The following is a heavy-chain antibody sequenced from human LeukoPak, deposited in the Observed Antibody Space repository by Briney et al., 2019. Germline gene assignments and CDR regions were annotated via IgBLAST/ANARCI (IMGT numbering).Heavy chain of an antibody. CDR3: ARRGGDYNGGFYAFDI. J-gene: IGHJ3*02. CDR1: GGSISSYY. CDR2: IYYSGST. V-gene: IGHV4-59*08. Sequence: SETLSLTCTVSGGSISSYYWSWIRQPPGKGLEWIGYIYYSGSTNYNPSLKSRVTISVDTSKNQFSLKLSSVTAADTAVYYCARRGGDYNGGFYAFDIWGQGTMVTVSS. D-gene: IGHD4-17*01.